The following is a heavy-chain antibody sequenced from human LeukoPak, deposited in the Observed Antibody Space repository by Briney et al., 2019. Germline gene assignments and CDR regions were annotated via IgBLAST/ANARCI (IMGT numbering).Heavy chain of an antibody. D-gene: IGHD1-26*01. Sequence: ASVKVSCKASGYTFTGYYMHWVRQAPGLGLEWMGWINPNSGGTKYAQKFQGRVTMTRDTSISTAYMELSRLRSEDTAVYYCARALRSGSYYEVDYWGQGTLVTVSS. CDR3: ARALRSGSYYEVDY. CDR2: INPNSGGT. J-gene: IGHJ4*02. V-gene: IGHV1-2*02. CDR1: GYTFTGYY.